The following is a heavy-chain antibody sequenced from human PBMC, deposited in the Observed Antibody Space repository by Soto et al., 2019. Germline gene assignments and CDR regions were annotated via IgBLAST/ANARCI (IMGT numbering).Heavy chain of an antibody. CDR3: ARERSSVVTRDYFDG. V-gene: IGHV4-39*02. D-gene: IGHD2-21*02. J-gene: IGHJ4*02. Sequence: SETLSLTCTVTGDSIRSRSYYWGWIRQPPGKGLEWIGSIYYSGSTYNNPSLRSRVSMSIDTSKDQFSLKLKSVTAADTALYLCARERSSVVTRDYFDGWGPGALVTVSS. CDR2: IYYSGST. CDR1: GDSIRSRSYY.